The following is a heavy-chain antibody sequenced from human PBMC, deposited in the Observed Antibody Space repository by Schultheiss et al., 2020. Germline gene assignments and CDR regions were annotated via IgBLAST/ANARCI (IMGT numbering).Heavy chain of an antibody. J-gene: IGHJ6*02. V-gene: IGHV3-23*01. Sequence: WGSLRLSCAASGFTFSSYAMSWVRQAPGKGLEWVSAISGSGGSTYYADSVKGRFTISRDNSKNTLYLQMNSLRAEDTAVYYCAKDDYVWGSYRSAYYYYGMDVWGQGTPVTVSS. CDR2: ISGSGGST. CDR3: AKDDYVWGSYRSAYYYYGMDV. CDR1: GFTFSSYA. D-gene: IGHD3-16*02.